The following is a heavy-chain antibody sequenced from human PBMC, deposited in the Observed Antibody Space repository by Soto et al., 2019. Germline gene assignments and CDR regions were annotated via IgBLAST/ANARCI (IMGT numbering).Heavy chain of an antibody. D-gene: IGHD2-15*01. CDR2: IYYSGST. J-gene: IGHJ4*02. CDR3: ARHEINGVVVAAITTFDY. CDR1: GGSISSSSYY. Sequence: QLQLQESGPGLVKPSETLSLTCTVSGGSISSSSYYWGWIRQPPGKGLEWIGSIYYSGSTYYNPSLKSRVSISVDASKNQFSRKLSSVTAADTAVYYCARHEINGVVVAAITTFDYWGQGTLVTVSS. V-gene: IGHV4-39*01.